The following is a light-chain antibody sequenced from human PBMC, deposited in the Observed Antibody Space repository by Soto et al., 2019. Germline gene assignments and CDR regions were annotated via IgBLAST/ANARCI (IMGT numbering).Light chain of an antibody. V-gene: IGKV1-5*03. CDR1: QTISSW. J-gene: IGKJ1*01. CDR3: QHYNSSSEA. CDR2: KAS. Sequence: DIQMTQSPSTLSGSVGDRVTITCRASQTISSWLAWYQQKPGKAPKLLIYKASTLKSGVPSRFSGSGSGTEFTLTISSLKPDDFATYYCQHYNSSSEALGQGTKV.